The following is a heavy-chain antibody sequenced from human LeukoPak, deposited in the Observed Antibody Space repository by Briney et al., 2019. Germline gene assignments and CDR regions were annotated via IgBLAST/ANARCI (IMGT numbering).Heavy chain of an antibody. V-gene: IGHV4-59*08. CDR3: ARSGREWGQAAAGYYFDY. J-gene: IGHJ4*02. CDR1: GGSISSYY. D-gene: IGHD6-13*01. Sequence: PSETLSLTCTVSGGSISSYYWSWIRQPPGKGLEWIGYIYYSGSTNYNPSLKSRVTISVDTSKNQFSLKLSSVTAADTAVYYCARSGREWGQAAAGYYFDYWGQGTLVTVFS. CDR2: IYYSGST.